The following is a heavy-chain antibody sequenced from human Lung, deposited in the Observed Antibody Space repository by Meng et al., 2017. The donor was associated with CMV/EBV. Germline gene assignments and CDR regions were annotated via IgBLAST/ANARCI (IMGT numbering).Heavy chain of an antibody. D-gene: IGHD3-22*01. Sequence: GESXKISCAASGFTFDDYGMSWVRQAPGKGLEWISGINWSGGSTEYADSVKGRFTISRDNAKYSLYLHMNSLRAEDTALYRCARGDSSAYYLFDYWVQGTXVTVSS. CDR1: GFTFDDYG. CDR3: ARGDSSAYYLFDY. CDR2: INWSGGST. J-gene: IGHJ4*02. V-gene: IGHV3-20*01.